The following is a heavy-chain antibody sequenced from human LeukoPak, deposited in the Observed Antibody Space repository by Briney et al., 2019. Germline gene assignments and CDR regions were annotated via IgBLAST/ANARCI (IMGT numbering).Heavy chain of an antibody. CDR1: GYTFIGYY. V-gene: IGHV1-2*02. Sequence: ASVKVSCKTSGYTFIGYYLHWVRQAPGQGLEWMGWINPNSGDTNYAQKFRGRVTMTRDTSISTAYMELSRLRSDDTVVFYCARWREWRKGGTVPGDYYYYYGMDVWGQGTTVTVSS. CDR3: ARWREWRKGGTVPGDYYYYYGMDV. D-gene: IGHD5-12*01. CDR2: INPNSGDT. J-gene: IGHJ6*02.